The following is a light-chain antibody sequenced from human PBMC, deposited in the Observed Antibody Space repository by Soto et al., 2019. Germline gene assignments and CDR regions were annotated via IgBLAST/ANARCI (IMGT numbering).Light chain of an antibody. CDR3: SSYTSSSTLGV. CDR2: DVS. CDR1: SSDVGGYNY. V-gene: IGLV2-14*01. Sequence: QSALTQPASVSGSPGQSITISCTGTSSDVGGYNYVSWYQQHPGKAPKLMIYDVSNRPSGVSNRFSGSNSGNTASLTISGLQAEDEAAYYCSSYTSSSTLGVFGTGTKLTVL. J-gene: IGLJ1*01.